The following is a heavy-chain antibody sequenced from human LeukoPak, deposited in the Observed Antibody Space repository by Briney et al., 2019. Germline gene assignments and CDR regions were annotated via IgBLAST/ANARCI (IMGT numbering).Heavy chain of an antibody. Sequence: SETLSLTCAVYGGSFSGYYWSWIRQPPGKGLEWIGEINHSGSTNYNPSLKSRVTISVDTSENQFSLKLSSVTAADTAVYYCARGRHYYYDSSGYRIWGQGTMVTVSS. J-gene: IGHJ3*02. V-gene: IGHV4-34*01. CDR1: GGSFSGYY. D-gene: IGHD3-22*01. CDR2: INHSGST. CDR3: ARGRHYYYDSSGYRI.